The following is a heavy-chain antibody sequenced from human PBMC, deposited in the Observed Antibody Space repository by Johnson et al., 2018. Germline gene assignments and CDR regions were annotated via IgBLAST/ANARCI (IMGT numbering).Heavy chain of an antibody. CDR2: ISSSSSYI. CDR1: GFTFSSYS. V-gene: IGHV3-21*01. CDR3: ARDSHADV. J-gene: IGHJ6*04. Sequence: VQLVESGGGLVKHGGSLRLSCAASGFTFSSYSMNWVRQAPGKGLEWVASISSSSSYIYYADSVKGRFTISRDNAKNSLYLQMNSLRAEDTAVYYCARDSHADVWGKGTTVTVSS.